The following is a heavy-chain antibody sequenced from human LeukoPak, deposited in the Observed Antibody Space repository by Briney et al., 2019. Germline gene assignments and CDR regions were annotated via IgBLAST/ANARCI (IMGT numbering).Heavy chain of an antibody. D-gene: IGHD2-15*01. Sequence: GGSLRLSCAASGFTVSDNYISWVRQAPGKGLEWVSVMYSGGTTYYADSVKGRFTISRDNSKNTLFFQMNSLRAEDTALYYCARGPHCSSGSCYFAFDLWGQGTMVTVSS. CDR1: GFTVSDNY. CDR3: ARGPHCSSGSCYFAFDL. J-gene: IGHJ3*01. CDR2: MYSGGTT. V-gene: IGHV3-53*01.